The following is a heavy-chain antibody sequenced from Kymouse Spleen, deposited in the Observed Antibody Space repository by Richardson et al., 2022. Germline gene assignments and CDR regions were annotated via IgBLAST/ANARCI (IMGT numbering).Heavy chain of an antibody. CDR1: GFTFSSYW. CDR2: IKQDGSEK. V-gene: IGHV3-7*01. D-gene: IGHD6-19*01. J-gene: IGHJ4*02. Sequence: EVQLVESGGGLVQPGGSLRLSCAASGFTFSSYWMSWVRQAPGKGLEWVANIKQDGSEKYYVDSVKGRFTISRDNAKNSLYLQMNSLRAEDTAVYYCARERDSSGWYPYFDYWGQGTLVTVSS. CDR3: ARERDSSGWYPYFDY.